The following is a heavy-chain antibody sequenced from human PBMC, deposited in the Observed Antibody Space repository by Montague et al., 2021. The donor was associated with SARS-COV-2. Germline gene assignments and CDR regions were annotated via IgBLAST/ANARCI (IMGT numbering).Heavy chain of an antibody. CDR2: VLYNKGT. J-gene: IGHJ4*02. CDR1: GVSATDYY. V-gene: IGHV4-59*08. D-gene: IGHD3-9*01. CDR3: VRHPQYDGLNGPPDF. Sequence: SETLSLTCTVSGVSATDYYWSWIRQSPGKGLEWVGDVLYNKGTNFNPSLQSRVAISVDTSKNQFSLRLTSVTAADTAFYYCVRHPQYDGLNGPPDFWDQGTLVTVSS.